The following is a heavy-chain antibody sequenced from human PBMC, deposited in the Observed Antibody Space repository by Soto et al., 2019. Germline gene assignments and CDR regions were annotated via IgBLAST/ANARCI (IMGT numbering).Heavy chain of an antibody. CDR3: AHTSRTEVLRFLEWFPNWFDP. D-gene: IGHD3-3*01. J-gene: IGHJ5*02. V-gene: IGHV2-5*02. CDR2: IYWDDDK. Sequence: GSGPTLVNPTQTLTLTCTFSGFSLSTSGVGVGWIRQPPGKALEWLALIYWDDDKRYSPSLKSRLTITKDTSKNQVVPTMTNMDPVDTATYYCAHTSRTEVLRFLEWFPNWFDPWGQGTLVTVSS. CDR1: GFSLSTSGVG.